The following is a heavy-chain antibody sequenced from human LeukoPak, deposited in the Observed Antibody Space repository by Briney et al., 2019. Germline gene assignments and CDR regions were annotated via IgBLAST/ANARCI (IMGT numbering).Heavy chain of an antibody. D-gene: IGHD5-18*01. CDR1: GYTFNSYG. CDR3: ARGRTAMVTYYY. Sequence: ASVKVSCKASGYTFNSYGISWVRQAPGQGLEWMGWISPYNDNTDYAQRLQGRVSMTTDTSTSTAYMELSRLRSDDTAVYYCARGRTAMVTYYYWGQGTLVTVSS. CDR2: ISPYNDNT. V-gene: IGHV1-18*01. J-gene: IGHJ4*02.